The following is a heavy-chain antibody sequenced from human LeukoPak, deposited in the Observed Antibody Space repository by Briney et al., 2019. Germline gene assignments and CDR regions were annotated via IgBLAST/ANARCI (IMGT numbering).Heavy chain of an antibody. Sequence: GGSLRLSCAASGFTFSSYAMRWVRQAPGKGLEWVSAISGSGGSTYYADSVKGRYTISRDNSKNTLYLQMNSLRAEDTAVYYCAKDGLRFLEWPYDYWGQGTLVTVSS. J-gene: IGHJ4*02. CDR1: GFTFSSYA. CDR3: AKDGLRFLEWPYDY. V-gene: IGHV3-23*01. D-gene: IGHD3-3*01. CDR2: ISGSGGST.